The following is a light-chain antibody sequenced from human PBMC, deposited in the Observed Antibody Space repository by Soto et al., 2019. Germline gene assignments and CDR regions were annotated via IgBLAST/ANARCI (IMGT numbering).Light chain of an antibody. J-gene: IGKJ1*01. Sequence: IGMTQSPATLSVSPGERATLSCRASQTIYSNVAWYQQRPGQPPRLLIYRASSRATGIPARFRGSGSGTEFTLTINSLQSEDFAVYYCQQYQNLWTFGQGTKV. CDR1: QTIYSN. CDR2: RAS. CDR3: QQYQNLWT. V-gene: IGKV3-15*01.